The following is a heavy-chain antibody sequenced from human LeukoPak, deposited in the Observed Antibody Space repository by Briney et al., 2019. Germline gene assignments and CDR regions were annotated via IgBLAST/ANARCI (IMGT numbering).Heavy chain of an antibody. CDR3: ARDPNSYSSSWYLDY. Sequence: ASVKVSCKASGYTFTNYGVSWVRQAPGQGLEWMGWISAYNGNTDYAQKLQGRVTMTTDTSTSTAYMELSSLRSEDTAVYYCARDPNSYSSSWYLDYWGQGTLVTVSS. CDR2: ISAYNGNT. V-gene: IGHV1-18*01. J-gene: IGHJ4*02. CDR1: GYTFTNYG. D-gene: IGHD6-13*01.